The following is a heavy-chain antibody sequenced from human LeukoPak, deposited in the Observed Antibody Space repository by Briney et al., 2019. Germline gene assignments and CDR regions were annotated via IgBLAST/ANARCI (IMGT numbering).Heavy chain of an antibody. CDR3: AKEFDVAVAGFA. CDR2: ISGSGGST. D-gene: IGHD6-19*01. J-gene: IGHJ5*02. Sequence: QTGGSLRLSCAASGFTFSSYAMSWVRQAPGKGLEWVSAISGSGGSTHYADSVKGRFTISRDNSKNTLYLQMNSLRAEDTAVYYCAKEFDVAVAGFAWGQGTLVTVSS. V-gene: IGHV3-23*01. CDR1: GFTFSSYA.